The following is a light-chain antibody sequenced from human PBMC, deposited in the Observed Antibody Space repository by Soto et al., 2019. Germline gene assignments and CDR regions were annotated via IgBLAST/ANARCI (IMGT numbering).Light chain of an antibody. CDR2: ANN. CDR1: SSNIGAGYD. CDR3: QSYDSNLSGSL. V-gene: IGLV1-40*01. Sequence: QSVLTQPPSVSGAPGQRVTISCTGSSSNIGAGYDVHWYQQFPGTAPRLLIYANNNRPSGVPDRFSGSKSGTSASLAITGLQGEDEGDYYCQSYDSNLSGSLFGGGTKLTVL. J-gene: IGLJ2*01.